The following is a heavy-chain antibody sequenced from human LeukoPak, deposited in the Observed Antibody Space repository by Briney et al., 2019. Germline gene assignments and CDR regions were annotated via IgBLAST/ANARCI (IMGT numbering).Heavy chain of an antibody. CDR1: GFSISSDDC. CDR3: VRDGGFYYTASPNSWFDP. J-gene: IGHJ5*02. Sequence: SETLSLTCLVSGFSISSDDCWGWIRQPPGKGLEWIGSISNRGSPYYNPSLKSRVTMSVDPPNNRFSLRLSSVTAADTAVYYCVRDGGFYYTASPNSWFDPWGQGTLVTVSS. CDR2: ISNRGSP. D-gene: IGHD2-15*01. V-gene: IGHV4-38-2*02.